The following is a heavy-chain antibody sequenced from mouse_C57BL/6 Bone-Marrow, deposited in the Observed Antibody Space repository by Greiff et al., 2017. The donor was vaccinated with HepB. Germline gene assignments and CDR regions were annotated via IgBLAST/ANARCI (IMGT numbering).Heavy chain of an antibody. V-gene: IGHV1-39*01. J-gene: IGHJ1*03. Sequence: EVQLVESGPELVKPGASVKISCKASGYSFTDYNMNWVKQSNGKSLEWIGVINPNYGTTSYNQKFKGKATLTVDQSSSTAYMQLNSLTSEDSAVYYCARWGRFYYDYDGYFDVWGTGTTVTVSS. CDR2: INPNYGTT. CDR1: GYSFTDYN. D-gene: IGHD2-4*01. CDR3: ARWGRFYYDYDGYFDV.